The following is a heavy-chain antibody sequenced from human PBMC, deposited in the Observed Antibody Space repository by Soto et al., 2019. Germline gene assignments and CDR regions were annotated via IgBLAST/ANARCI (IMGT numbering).Heavy chain of an antibody. J-gene: IGHJ4*02. CDR1: GFSLSTSGVG. CDR2: IYWDDDK. CDR3: AHRGASGRARPFHY. Sequence: QITLKESGPALVKPTQTLTLTCTFSGFSLSTSGVGVGWIRQPPGTALEWLALIYWDDDKRYSPSLKSRLTITKDTSKNQVVLTMTNMDPVDTATYYCAHRGASGRARPFHYGGQGTLVTVSS. V-gene: IGHV2-5*02. D-gene: IGHD3-10*01.